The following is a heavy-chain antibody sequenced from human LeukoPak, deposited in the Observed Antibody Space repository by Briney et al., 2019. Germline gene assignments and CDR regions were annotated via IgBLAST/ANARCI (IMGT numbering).Heavy chain of an antibody. D-gene: IGHD1-26*01. Sequence: GGSLRLSCAASGLTFSSYWMSWVRQAPGKGLEWVTNIKQDGSEKYYVGSVKGRFTISRDNARNSLYLQMNSLRADDTAVYYCAASLLFADYWGQGTLVTVSS. CDR2: IKQDGSEK. CDR3: AASLLFADY. CDR1: GLTFSSYW. J-gene: IGHJ4*02. V-gene: IGHV3-7*01.